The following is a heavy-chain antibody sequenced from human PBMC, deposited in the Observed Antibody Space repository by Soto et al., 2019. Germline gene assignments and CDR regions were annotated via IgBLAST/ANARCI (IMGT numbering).Heavy chain of an antibody. V-gene: IGHV4-59*01. D-gene: IGHD3-16*01. CDR2: IYYSGST. CDR1: GGSIGSYY. CDR3: ARDGGFREHGWFDP. Sequence: PSETLSLTCTVSGGSIGSYYWSWIRQPPGKGLEWIGYIYYSGSTNYNPSLKSRVTISVDTSKNQFSLKLSSVTAADTAVYYCARDGGFREHGWFDPWGQGTLVTVSS. J-gene: IGHJ5*02.